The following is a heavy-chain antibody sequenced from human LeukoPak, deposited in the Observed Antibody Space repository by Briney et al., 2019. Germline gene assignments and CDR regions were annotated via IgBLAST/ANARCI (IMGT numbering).Heavy chain of an antibody. D-gene: IGHD3-9*01. CDR2: INPNSGGT. CDR3: ARSKVLRYFDWLPDSTSDY. CDR1: GYTLTELS. Sequence: ASVKVSCKVSGYTLTELSMHWVRQAPGQGLEWMGWINPNSGGTNYAQKFQGRVTMTRDTSISTAYMELSRLRSDDTAVYYCARSKVLRYFDWLPDSTSDYWGQGTLVTVSS. V-gene: IGHV1-2*02. J-gene: IGHJ4*02.